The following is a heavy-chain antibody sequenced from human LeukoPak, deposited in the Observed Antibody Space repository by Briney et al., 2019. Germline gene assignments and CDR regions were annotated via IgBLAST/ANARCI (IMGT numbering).Heavy chain of an antibody. CDR3: ARAVGGTILFGY. V-gene: IGHV3-53*01. CDR2: IYSGGNT. Sequence: GGSLRLSCTASGFTVSSNYMSWVRQAPGKGLEWVSVIYSGGNTYYADSVKGRFTISRDNSENTLYLQMNSLRAEDTAVYYCARAVGGTILFGYWGQGTLVTVSS. CDR1: GFTVSSNY. J-gene: IGHJ4*02. D-gene: IGHD1-26*01.